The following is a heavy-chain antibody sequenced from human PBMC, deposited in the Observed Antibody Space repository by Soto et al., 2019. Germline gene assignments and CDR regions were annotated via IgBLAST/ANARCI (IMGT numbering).Heavy chain of an antibody. CDR3: ARGNTVVTTGWFDP. J-gene: IGHJ5*02. CDR2: INHSGST. Sequence: QVQLQQWGAGLLKPSETLSLTCAVYGGSFSGYYWSWIRQPPGKGLEWIGEINHSGSTNYNPSLKSRVTISVDTSKNQFSLKLSSVTAADTAVYYCARGNTVVTTGWFDPWGQGTLFTVSS. V-gene: IGHV4-34*01. CDR1: GGSFSGYY. D-gene: IGHD2-15*01.